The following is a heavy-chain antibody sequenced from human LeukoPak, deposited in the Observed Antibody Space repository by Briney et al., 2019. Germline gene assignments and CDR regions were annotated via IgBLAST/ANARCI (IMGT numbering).Heavy chain of an antibody. Sequence: SETLSLTCTVSGGSITGYYWSWIRQPPGKGLEWIAYIYYSGSTNYNPSLKSRVTISVDTSKNQFSLKLSSVTAADTAVYYCARDLIPSDWGQGTLVTVSS. D-gene: IGHD2-21*01. CDR2: IYYSGST. V-gene: IGHV4-59*01. CDR3: ARDLIPSD. J-gene: IGHJ4*02. CDR1: GGSITGYY.